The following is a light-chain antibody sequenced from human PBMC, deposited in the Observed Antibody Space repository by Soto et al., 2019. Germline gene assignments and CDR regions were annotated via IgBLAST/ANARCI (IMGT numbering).Light chain of an antibody. J-gene: IGLJ1*01. CDR1: SSDVDGYNY. CDR3: SSYTGSSTYV. Sequence: QSALTQPASVSGSPGQSITISCTGTSSDVDGYNYVSWYQQHPGKAPKLMIYDVSNRPSGISNRFSGSKSGNTASLTISGLQAEDEADYYCSSYTGSSTYVFGTGTKVTVL. V-gene: IGLV2-14*01. CDR2: DVS.